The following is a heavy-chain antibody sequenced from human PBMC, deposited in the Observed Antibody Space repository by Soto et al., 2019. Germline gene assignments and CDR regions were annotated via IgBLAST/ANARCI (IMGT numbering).Heavy chain of an antibody. CDR1: GFTFDAFA. CDR2: ISWNSGSI. D-gene: IGHD3-22*01. CDR3: AKTAPPYDSQGYYPFDI. Sequence: EVQLVESGGDLVLPGRSLRLSCTASGFTFDAFAMPWVRQAPGKGLEWVSGISWNSGSIGYADPVKGRFTISRDNAKKSLYLEMNSLKTEDTALYYCAKTAPPYDSQGYYPFDIWGQGTLVSVSS. J-gene: IGHJ3*02. V-gene: IGHV3-9*01.